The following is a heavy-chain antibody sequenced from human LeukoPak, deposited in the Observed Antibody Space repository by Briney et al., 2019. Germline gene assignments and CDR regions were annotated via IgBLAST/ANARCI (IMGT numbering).Heavy chain of an antibody. J-gene: IGHJ4*01. Sequence: GAAAKVSCKASGYPFDNFGLTWVRPAPGQGLEWMGWISAYNGNTHYAQKFRGRLTLTTETSTSTAYLELRSLKSDDTAVYYCARDRVCGDLTGVSLYWGQGTLVTVSS. V-gene: IGHV1-18*01. D-gene: IGHD2-8*01. CDR1: GYPFDNFG. CDR2: ISAYNGNT. CDR3: ARDRVCGDLTGVSLY.